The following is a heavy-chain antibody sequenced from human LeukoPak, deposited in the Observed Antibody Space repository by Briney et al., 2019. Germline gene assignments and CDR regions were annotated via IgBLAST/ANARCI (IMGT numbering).Heavy chain of an antibody. J-gene: IGHJ4*02. D-gene: IGHD6-13*01. CDR2: IRQDGSEK. CDR3: ASGGSSWNDPGNLDY. CDR1: GFTFSSYW. Sequence: PGGSLRLSCAASGFTFSSYWMSWVRQAPGKGLEWVANIRQDGSEKYYVDSVKGRFTISRDNAKNSLYLQMNSLRAEDTAVYYCASGGSSWNDPGNLDYWGQGTLVTVSS. V-gene: IGHV3-7*01.